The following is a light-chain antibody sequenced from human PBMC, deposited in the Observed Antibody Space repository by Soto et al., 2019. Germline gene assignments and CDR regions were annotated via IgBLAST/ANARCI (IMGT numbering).Light chain of an antibody. V-gene: IGKV3-20*01. Sequence: EIVLTQSPDTLSLSPGESATLSCGASQSVSSRYLAWYQQKPGQAPRLLIYGASNRATGIPDRFSGSGSGTDFTLTSSRLEPEEVAVFYCQQYDDSITFGQGTRLEIE. J-gene: IGKJ5*01. CDR1: QSVSSRY. CDR3: QQYDDSIT. CDR2: GAS.